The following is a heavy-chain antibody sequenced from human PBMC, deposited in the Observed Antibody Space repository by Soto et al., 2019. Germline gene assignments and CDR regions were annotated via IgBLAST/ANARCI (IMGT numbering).Heavy chain of an antibody. Sequence: QVQLVESGGGVVQPGRSLRLSCAASGFTFSSYGMHWVRQAPGKGLEWVAVISYDGSNKYYADSVKGRFTISRDNSKNTLYLQMNSLRAEDTAVYYCAKEVWVTTVTTPPDYWGQGTLVTVSS. D-gene: IGHD4-17*01. V-gene: IGHV3-30*18. CDR2: ISYDGSNK. CDR3: AKEVWVTTVTTPPDY. J-gene: IGHJ4*02. CDR1: GFTFSSYG.